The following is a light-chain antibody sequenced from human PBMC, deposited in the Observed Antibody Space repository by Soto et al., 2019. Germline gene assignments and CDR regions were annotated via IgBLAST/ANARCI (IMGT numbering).Light chain of an antibody. CDR3: CSYAGSYTYV. Sequence: QSVLTQPRSVSGSPGQSVTISCTGTSSDVGGYNFVSWYQHHPGKAPKLIIYNVIQRPSGVPDRFSASKSDNTASLTISGLQAEDEADYYCCSYAGSYTYVFGTGTKVT. CDR2: NVI. V-gene: IGLV2-11*01. CDR1: SSDVGGYNF. J-gene: IGLJ1*01.